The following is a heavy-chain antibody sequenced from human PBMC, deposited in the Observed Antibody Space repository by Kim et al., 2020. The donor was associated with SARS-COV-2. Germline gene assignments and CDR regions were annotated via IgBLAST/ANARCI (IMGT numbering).Heavy chain of an antibody. J-gene: IGHJ4*02. CDR1: GYTFTRYY. D-gene: IGHD6-13*01. V-gene: IGHV1-46*01. CDR2: INPSSGST. Sequence: ASVKVSCKASGYTFTRYYLHWVRQAPGQGFEWMGMINPSSGSTSYAQNFQGRVTMTRDTSTSTVYMDLNSLKSEDTAVYFCTREPPKDIAASGNPIDCWGQGTPVTVSS. CDR3: TREPPKDIAASGNPIDC.